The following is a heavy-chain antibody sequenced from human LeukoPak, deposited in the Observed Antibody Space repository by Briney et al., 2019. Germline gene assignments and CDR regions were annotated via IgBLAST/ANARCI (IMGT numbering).Heavy chain of an antibody. D-gene: IGHD3-22*01. CDR3: ARNYYDSSGYYYYLDY. CDR1: GGTFSSYA. CDR2: IIPIFGTA. Sequence: WASVKVSCKASGGTFSSYAISWVRQAPGQGLEWMGGIIPIFGTANYAQKFQGRVTITADESTSTAYMELSSLRSEDTAVYYCARNYYDSSGYYYYLDYWGQGTLVTVSS. J-gene: IGHJ4*02. V-gene: IGHV1-69*13.